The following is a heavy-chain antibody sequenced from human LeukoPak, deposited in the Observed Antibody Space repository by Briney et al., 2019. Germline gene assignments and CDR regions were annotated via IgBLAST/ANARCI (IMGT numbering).Heavy chain of an antibody. V-gene: IGHV1-8*01. Sequence: ASVKVSCKASGYTFTSYDINWVRQATGQGLEWMGWMNPNSGNTGYAQKFQGRVTMTRNTSISTAYVELSSLRSEDTAVYYCARGESGLRFLEWSANFDYWGQGTLVTVSS. CDR3: ARGESGLRFLEWSANFDY. CDR1: GYTFTSYD. J-gene: IGHJ4*02. D-gene: IGHD3-3*01. CDR2: MNPNSGNT.